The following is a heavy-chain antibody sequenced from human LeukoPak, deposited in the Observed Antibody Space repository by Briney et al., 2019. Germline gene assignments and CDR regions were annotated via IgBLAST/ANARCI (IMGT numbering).Heavy chain of an antibody. V-gene: IGHV5-51*01. CDR1: GYSFTSYW. CDR3: ARPHSNFLEESWFDP. J-gene: IGHJ5*02. Sequence: KDGESLKISCKGSGYSFTSYWIGWVRQMPGKGLEWLGIIYPGDSDTRYSPSFQGQVTISADKSISTAYLQWSSLKASDTAMYYCARPHSNFLEESWFDPWGQGTLVTVSS. D-gene: IGHD3-3*01. CDR2: IYPGDSDT.